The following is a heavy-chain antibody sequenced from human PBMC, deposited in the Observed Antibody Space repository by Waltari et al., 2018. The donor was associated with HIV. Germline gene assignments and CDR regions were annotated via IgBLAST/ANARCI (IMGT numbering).Heavy chain of an antibody. D-gene: IGHD2-8*01. J-gene: IGHJ6*02. CDR3: AREGFCSNGVCSHYYGMDV. CDR2: ISTSSRYI. CDR1: GFTFSSYS. Sequence: EVQLVESGGGLVKPGGSLSLSCAASGFTFSSYSMNWVRQAPGKGLEWVSSISTSSRYIYYADSLKGRFTISGDNAKNSLYLQMNSLRAEDTAVYYCAREGFCSNGVCSHYYGMDVWGQGTTVTVSS. V-gene: IGHV3-21*01.